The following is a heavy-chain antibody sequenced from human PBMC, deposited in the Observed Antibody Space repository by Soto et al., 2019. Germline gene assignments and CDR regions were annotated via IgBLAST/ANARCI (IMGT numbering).Heavy chain of an antibody. CDR1: GGSISSGGYY. D-gene: IGHD5-18*01. V-gene: IGHV4-31*03. CDR2: IYYSGNT. J-gene: IGHJ5*02. Sequence: SETLSLTCTVSGGSISSGGYYWSWIRQHPGKGLEWIGYIYYSGNTFYNPSLKSRLTISIDTSKNQFSLKLSSVTAADTAVYYCEREWPQHWFDPWGQGTLVTVP. CDR3: EREWPQHWFDP.